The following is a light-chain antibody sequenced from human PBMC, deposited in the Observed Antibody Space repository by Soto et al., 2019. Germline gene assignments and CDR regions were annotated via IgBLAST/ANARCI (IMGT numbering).Light chain of an antibody. V-gene: IGKV1-39*01. J-gene: IGKJ1*01. CDR1: QSITNN. CDR3: QQSYSTPPT. CDR2: RVS. Sequence: DIQMTQSPSSLSASVRERVTIACRASQSITNNLNWCQQKPGRAPKLLIYRVSNLQSGVPPRFSGSGSGTDFTLTISGLQPDDFATYYCQQSYSTPPTFGQGTKVDIK.